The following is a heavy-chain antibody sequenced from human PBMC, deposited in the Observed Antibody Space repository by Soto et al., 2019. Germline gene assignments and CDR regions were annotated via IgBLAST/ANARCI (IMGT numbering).Heavy chain of an antibody. D-gene: IGHD6-13*01. CDR3: ARVSVIAAAGHNWFDP. Sequence: ASVKVSCKSSGGTFSSYAISWVRQAPGQGLEWMGGIIPIFGTANYAQKFQGRVTITADESTSTAYMELSSLRSEDTAVYYCARVSVIAAAGHNWFDPWGQGTLVTVSS. J-gene: IGHJ5*02. CDR1: GGTFSSYA. CDR2: IIPIFGTA. V-gene: IGHV1-69*13.